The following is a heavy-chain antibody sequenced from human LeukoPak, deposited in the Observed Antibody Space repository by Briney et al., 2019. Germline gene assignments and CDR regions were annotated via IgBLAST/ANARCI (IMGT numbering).Heavy chain of an antibody. J-gene: IGHJ6*04. Sequence: GGSLRLSCAAAGFTFSSYGMSWVRQASGKGLEWVSSFSGSGGRTYFADSVKGRFTISRDNSKNTLYLQMNSLRAEDTAVYYCAELGITMIGGVWGKGTTVTISS. CDR1: GFTFSSYG. V-gene: IGHV3-23*01. CDR2: FSGSGGRT. CDR3: AELGITMIGGV. D-gene: IGHD3-10*02.